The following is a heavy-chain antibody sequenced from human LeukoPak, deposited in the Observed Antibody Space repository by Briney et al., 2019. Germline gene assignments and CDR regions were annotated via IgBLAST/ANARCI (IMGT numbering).Heavy chain of an antibody. CDR2: IYPGDSDT. CDR3: AVKPGYTGSWGTFDS. Sequence: RGESLKISCQASGYMFTNYWIGWVRQMAGKGPEWMGSIYPGDSDTRYSPSFQGQVTISADKSISTAYLQWSSLKASDTAMYYCAVKPGYTGSWGTFDSWGQGTLVTVSS. CDR1: GYMFTNYW. V-gene: IGHV5-51*01. D-gene: IGHD1-26*01. J-gene: IGHJ4*02.